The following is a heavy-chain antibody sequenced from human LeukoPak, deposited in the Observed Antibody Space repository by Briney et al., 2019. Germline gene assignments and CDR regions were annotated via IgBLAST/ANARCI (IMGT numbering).Heavy chain of an antibody. CDR2: ISYDGSNK. V-gene: IGHV3-30*03. CDR1: GFTFSSYG. D-gene: IGHD6-19*01. J-gene: IGHJ4*02. Sequence: GGSLRLSCAAPGFTFSSYGMHWVRQAPGKGLERVAVISYDGSNKYYADSVKGRFTISRDNSKNTLYLQMNSLRAEDTAVYYCARGRQWLADYWGQGTLVTVPS. CDR3: ARGRQWLADY.